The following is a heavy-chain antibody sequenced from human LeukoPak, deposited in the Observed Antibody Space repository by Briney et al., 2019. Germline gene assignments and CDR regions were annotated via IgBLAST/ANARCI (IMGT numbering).Heavy chain of an antibody. CDR3: RTRRKYQLYDY. D-gene: IGHD1-1*01. CDR1: GNTLTELS. CDR2: FAPEDGEA. V-gene: IGHV1-24*01. J-gene: IGHJ4*02. Sequence: EASVKVSCKVFGNTLTELSVHWLRQAPGKGLESMGGFAPEDGEAIYAQEFQGRLIMPDDASTEKAYMDLSSLTSDDAAAVYCRTRRKYQLYDYWGQETLLTASS.